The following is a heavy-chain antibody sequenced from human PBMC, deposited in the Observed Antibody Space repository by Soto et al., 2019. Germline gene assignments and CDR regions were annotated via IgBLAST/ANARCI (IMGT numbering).Heavy chain of an antibody. D-gene: IGHD1-1*01. CDR1: GFTFSSYS. V-gene: IGHV3-21*06. Sequence: EVQLVESGGGLVKPGGSLRLSCAASGFTFSSYSMNWVRQAPGKGLEWVSSISSSSSYIYYADSVKGRFTISRDNAKNPLYSEMNSRSAEDTAVNYGARANTGTHGGLYYYYGMDAWGKGTTVTVSS. CDR3: ARANTGTHGGLYYYYGMDA. J-gene: IGHJ6*04. CDR2: ISSSSSYI.